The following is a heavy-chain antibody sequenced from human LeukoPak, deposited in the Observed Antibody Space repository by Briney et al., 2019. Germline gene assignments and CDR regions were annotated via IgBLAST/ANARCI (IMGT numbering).Heavy chain of an antibody. CDR3: ARAAAAGTKRGNFDY. J-gene: IGHJ4*02. Sequence: ASVKVSCKASGYTFTSYYMHWVRQAPGQGLEWMGIINPSGGSTSYAQKFQGRVTITADKSTSTAYMELSSLRSEDTAVYYCARAAAAGTKRGNFDYWGQGTLVTVSS. D-gene: IGHD6-13*01. V-gene: IGHV1-46*01. CDR1: GYTFTSYY. CDR2: INPSGGST.